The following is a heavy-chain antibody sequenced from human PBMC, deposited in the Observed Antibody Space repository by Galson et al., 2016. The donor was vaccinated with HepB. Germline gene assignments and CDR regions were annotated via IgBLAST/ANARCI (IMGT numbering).Heavy chain of an antibody. J-gene: IGHJ6*02. CDR1: EFTFSSYG. D-gene: IGHD6-6*01. CDR3: ARDDVLAGNAMDV. Sequence: SLRLSCAASEFTFSSYGMNWVRQVPGKGLEHVGVIVSDGGEQHYEDSVRGRFTISRDNSKDTLYLQMDSLGVDDTAIYFCARDDVLAGNAMDVWGQGTTVTVSS. CDR2: IVSDGGEQ. V-gene: IGHV3-33*08.